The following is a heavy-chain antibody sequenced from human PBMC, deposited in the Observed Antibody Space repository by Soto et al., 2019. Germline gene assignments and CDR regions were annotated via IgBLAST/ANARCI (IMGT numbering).Heavy chain of an antibody. CDR3: ARDKFSSGWHPYGMDV. D-gene: IGHD6-19*01. J-gene: IGHJ6*02. CDR1: GGSVSSGSYY. Sequence: SETLSLTCTVSGGSVSSGSYYWSWIRQPPGKGLEWIGYIYYSGSTNYNPSLKSRVTISVDTSKNQFSLKLSSVTAADTAVYYCARDKFSSGWHPYGMDVWGQGTTVTV. V-gene: IGHV4-61*01. CDR2: IYYSGST.